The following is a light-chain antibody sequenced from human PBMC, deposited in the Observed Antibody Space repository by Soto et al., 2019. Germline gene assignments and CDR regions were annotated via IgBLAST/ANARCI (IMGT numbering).Light chain of an antibody. Sequence: QSVLTQPPSVSAAPGQKVTVSCSGSSSNIGNNHVSWYQHLPGTAPKVLIYYNNTRPLGIPDRVSVSKSAPSDTLDITVLQTGAEADYYCGSWDMSRRGWVFGGGTKLTVL. CDR3: GSWDMSRRGWV. CDR2: YNN. V-gene: IGLV1-51*01. J-gene: IGLJ3*02. CDR1: SSNIGNNH.